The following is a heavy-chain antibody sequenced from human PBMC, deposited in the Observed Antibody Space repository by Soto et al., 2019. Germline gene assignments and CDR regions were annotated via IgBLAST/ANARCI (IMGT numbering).Heavy chain of an antibody. Sequence: PGGSLRLSCAASGFTFSSYGMHWVRQAPGKGLEWVAVIWYDGSNKYYADSVKGRFTISRDNSKNTLYLQMNSLRAEDTAVYYCARESSWHSRDVWGKGTTVTVSS. CDR1: GFTFSSYG. CDR2: IWYDGSNK. D-gene: IGHD6-13*01. CDR3: ARESSWHSRDV. V-gene: IGHV3-33*01. J-gene: IGHJ6*04.